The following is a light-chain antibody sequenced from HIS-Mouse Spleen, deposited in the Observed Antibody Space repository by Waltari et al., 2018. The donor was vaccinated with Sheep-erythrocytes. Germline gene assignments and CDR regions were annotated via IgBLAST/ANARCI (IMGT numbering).Light chain of an antibody. CDR2: DAS. J-gene: IGKJ3*01. CDR3: QQYDNLFT. Sequence: DIQMTQSPSSLSASVGDRVTITCQASQDISNYLNWYQQKPGKAPKRLIYDASNLETGVPSRFSGSGSVTDFTFTISSLQPEDIATYYCQQYDNLFTFGPGTKVDIK. CDR1: QDISNY. V-gene: IGKV1-33*01.